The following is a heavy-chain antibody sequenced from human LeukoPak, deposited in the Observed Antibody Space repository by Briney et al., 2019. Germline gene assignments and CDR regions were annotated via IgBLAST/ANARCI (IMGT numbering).Heavy chain of an antibody. Sequence: AGGSLRLSCATSGFTFSNYEMTWVRRAPGKGLEWISYISDSGSLIDYADSVKGRFTISRDSAKSSLYLQMNSLRVDDTAVYYCAELGITMIGGVWGKGTTVTISS. J-gene: IGHJ6*04. CDR3: AELGITMIGGV. D-gene: IGHD3-10*02. V-gene: IGHV3-48*03. CDR2: ISDSGSLI. CDR1: GFTFSNYE.